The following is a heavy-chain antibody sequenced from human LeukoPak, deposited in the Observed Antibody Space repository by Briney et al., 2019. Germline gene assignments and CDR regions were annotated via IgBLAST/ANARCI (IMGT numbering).Heavy chain of an antibody. J-gene: IGHJ4*02. CDR3: ADQLPNGVIGY. D-gene: IGHD3-10*01. CDR2: TYYRSKWYN. V-gene: IGHV6-1*01. CDR1: GDNVSSNSPA. Sequence: TSQTLSLTCAISGDNVSSNSPAWSWIRQSPSRGLEWLGRTYYRSKWYNDYALSVKSRITINPDTSKNQFSLQLNSVIREDTAIYYCADQLPNGVIGYWGQGTLVTVSS.